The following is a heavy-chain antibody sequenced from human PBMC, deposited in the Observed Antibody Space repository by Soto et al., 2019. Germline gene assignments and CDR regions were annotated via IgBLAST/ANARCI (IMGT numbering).Heavy chain of an antibody. D-gene: IGHD3-22*01. CDR1: GGIFGSHG. CDR3: VRDRRIYYSDPHDEFVASDYEV. CDR2: FIPIFRTL. Sequence: QVLLIQSEAEVKKPGSSVRVSCTASGGIFGSHGFSWVRQAPGQRLEWVGGFIPIFRTLTYTEKFQARVRIAADESTNTVYLDLSSLTSEDTAVYYCVRDRRIYYSDPHDEFVASDYEVWGQGTMVSVSS. J-gene: IGHJ3*01. V-gene: IGHV1-69*01.